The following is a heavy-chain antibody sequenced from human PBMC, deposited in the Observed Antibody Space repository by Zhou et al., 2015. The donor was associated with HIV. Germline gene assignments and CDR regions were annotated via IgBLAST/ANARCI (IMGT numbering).Heavy chain of an antibody. CDR1: GFSLSAYS. V-gene: IGHV3-21*05. CDR2: IGGGSGTST. J-gene: IGHJ5*02. D-gene: IGHD6-25*01. Sequence: VQLVESGGGVVQPGRSLRLACAASGFSLSAYSMNWVRQAAGKGLEWVSYIGGGSGTSTLYADSVRGRFTISRDNAKNSLYLLMNSLRAEDTAVYYCARGGIAATRWFDPWGQGTLVTVSS. CDR3: ARGGIAATRWFDP.